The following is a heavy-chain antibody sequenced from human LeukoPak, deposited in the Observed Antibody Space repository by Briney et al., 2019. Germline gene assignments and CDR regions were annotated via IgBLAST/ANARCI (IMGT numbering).Heavy chain of an antibody. CDR2: IRPDGTDA. Sequence: GGSLRLSCAASGFTFSDFWLHWVRQAPGKGPVWVSRIRPDGTDASYADSVKGRFTISRDNARNTLFLQISSLRDEDTAVYYCARDMWGTFDYWGQGTLVTVSS. J-gene: IGHJ4*02. V-gene: IGHV3-74*01. CDR1: GFTFSDFW. D-gene: IGHD7-27*01. CDR3: ARDMWGTFDY.